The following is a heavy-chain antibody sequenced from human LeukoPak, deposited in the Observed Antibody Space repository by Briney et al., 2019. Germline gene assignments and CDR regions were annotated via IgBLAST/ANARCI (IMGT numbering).Heavy chain of an antibody. D-gene: IGHD6-19*01. Sequence: PSETLSLTCTVSGGSINSYYWGWIRQPPGKGLEWIGSIYYSGSTYYNPSLKSRVTISVDTSKNQFSLKLSSVTAADTAVYYCARKVTVAGQDQFDYWGQGTLVTVSS. CDR2: IYYSGST. CDR3: ARKVTVAGQDQFDY. CDR1: GGSINSYY. V-gene: IGHV4-39*01. J-gene: IGHJ4*02.